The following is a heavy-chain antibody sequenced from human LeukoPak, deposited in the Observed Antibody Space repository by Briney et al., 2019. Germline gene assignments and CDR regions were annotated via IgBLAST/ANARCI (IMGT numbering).Heavy chain of an antibody. CDR1: GYTFTGYY. J-gene: IGHJ3*02. V-gene: IGHV1-2*02. CDR3: ARTDYDILTGYYMTAFDI. D-gene: IGHD3-9*01. CDR2: INPHSGGT. Sequence: GASVKVSCKASGYTFTGYYMHWVRQAPGQGLEWMGWINPHSGGTNYAQKFQGRVTMSRDTIISTAYMELSRLRSDDTAVYYWARTDYDILTGYYMTAFDIWGQGTMVTVSS.